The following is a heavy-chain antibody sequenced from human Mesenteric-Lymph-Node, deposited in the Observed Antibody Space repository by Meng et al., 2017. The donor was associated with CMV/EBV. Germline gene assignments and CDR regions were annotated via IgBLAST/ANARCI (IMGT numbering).Heavy chain of an antibody. Sequence: GGSLRLSCAASGFTVSSNYMSWVRQAPGKGLEWVSVIYSGGSSTYYADSVKGRFTISRDNSKNTLYLQMNSLRAEDTAVYYCANSHNWGQGTLVTVSS. J-gene: IGHJ4*02. V-gene: IGHV3-23*03. CDR3: ANSHN. CDR1: GFTVSSNY. CDR2: IYSGGSST.